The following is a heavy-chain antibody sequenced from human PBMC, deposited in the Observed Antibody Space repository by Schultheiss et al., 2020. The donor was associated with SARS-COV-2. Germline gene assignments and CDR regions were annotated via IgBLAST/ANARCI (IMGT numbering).Heavy chain of an antibody. CDR2: ISASGEST. J-gene: IGHJ4*02. D-gene: IGHD3-22*01. Sequence: GGSLRLSCAASGFSFGDYGMGWVRQAPGKGLEWISGISASGESTYYSDSVRGRFTVSRDNSKNTLYLQMSSLRVEDAALYYCGKYLAYYYDSSGYYSQDYWGQGTLVTVSS. V-gene: IGHV3-23*01. CDR1: GFSFGDYG. CDR3: GKYLAYYYDSSGYYSQDY.